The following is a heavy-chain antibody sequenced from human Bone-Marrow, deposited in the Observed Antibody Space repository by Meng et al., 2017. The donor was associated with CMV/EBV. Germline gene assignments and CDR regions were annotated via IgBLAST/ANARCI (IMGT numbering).Heavy chain of an antibody. CDR1: GGSISSSSYY. CDR3: AGGVIVVVPNGFDP. Sequence: SETLSLTCTVSGGSISSSSYYWGWIRQPPGKGLEWIGSIYYSGSTYYNPSLKSRVTISVDTSKNQFSLKLSSVTAAGTAVYYCAGGVIVVVPNGFDPWGQGTLVTVSS. CDR2: IYYSGST. D-gene: IGHD2-2*01. J-gene: IGHJ5*02. V-gene: IGHV4-39*01.